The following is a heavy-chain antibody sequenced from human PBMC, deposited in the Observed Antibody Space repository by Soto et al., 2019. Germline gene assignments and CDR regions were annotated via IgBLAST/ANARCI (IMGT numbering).Heavy chain of an antibody. CDR1: GGTFSSYA. V-gene: IGHV1-69*12. CDR3: ARDEYSSGWYTGYYYGMDV. Sequence: QVQLVQSGAEVKKPGSSVKVSCKASGGTFSSYAISWVRQAPGQGLEWRGGIIPIFGTANYAQKFQGRVTITADESTSTAYMELSSLRSEDTAVYYCARDEYSSGWYTGYYYGMDVWGQGTTVTVSS. J-gene: IGHJ6*02. CDR2: IIPIFGTA. D-gene: IGHD6-19*01.